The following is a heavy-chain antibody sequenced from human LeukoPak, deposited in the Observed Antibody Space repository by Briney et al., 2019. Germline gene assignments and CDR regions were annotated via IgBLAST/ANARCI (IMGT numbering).Heavy chain of an antibody. D-gene: IGHD4-23*01. CDR2: IWYDGGNR. CDR3: AKDHGGNSWYYFDF. Sequence: GGSLRLSCAASGFSFNSYGMTWVRQAPGKGLEWVAFIWYDGGNRYYADSVKGRFTISRDNSKDTVYLQMDNLRAEDTAMYYCAKDHGGNSWYYFDFWGQGALVTVSS. J-gene: IGHJ4*02. V-gene: IGHV3-30*02. CDR1: GFSFNSYG.